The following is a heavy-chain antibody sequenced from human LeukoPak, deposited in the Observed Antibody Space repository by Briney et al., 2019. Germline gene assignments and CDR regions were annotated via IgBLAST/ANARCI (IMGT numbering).Heavy chain of an antibody. V-gene: IGHV3-33*06. CDR2: IWHDGSRK. J-gene: IGHJ6*02. D-gene: IGHD3-3*01. Sequence: GGSLGLPCGASGFSLSDYGMHWVRQAPGKGLEWVAVIWHDGSRKDYADSVKGRFTISRDNSKNTLYLQMNSLRVEDTAVYYCVKIRVLWDFWSGSQQTYNYYGMDVWGQGTTVIVSS. CDR3: VKIRVLWDFWSGSQQTYNYYGMDV. CDR1: GFSLSDYG.